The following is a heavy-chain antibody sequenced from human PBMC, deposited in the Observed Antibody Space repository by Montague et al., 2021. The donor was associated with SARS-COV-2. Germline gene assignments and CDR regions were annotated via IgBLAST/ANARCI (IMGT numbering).Heavy chain of an antibody. CDR2: TSYRSKWIN. CDR1: GDSVSSVRAA. V-gene: IGHV6-1*01. CDR3: AREGVHAFDI. J-gene: IGHJ3*02. Sequence: CAISGDSVSSVRAAWNWIRQTPSRGLEWLGRTSYRSKWINAYAVSLESRMSITPDTSTNQFSLHLSFVAPVDTAVYYCAREGVHAFDIWGQGTPVIVSS.